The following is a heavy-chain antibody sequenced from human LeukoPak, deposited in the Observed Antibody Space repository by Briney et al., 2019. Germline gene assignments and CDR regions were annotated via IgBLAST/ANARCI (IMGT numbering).Heavy chain of an antibody. Sequence: ASVKVSCKASGYTFTSYDINWVRQATGQGLEWMGWMNPNSGNTGYAQKFQGRVTMTRNTSISAAYMELSSLRSEDTAVYYCAREWELRPQGALDIWGQGTMVTVSS. CDR2: MNPNSGNT. V-gene: IGHV1-8*01. CDR1: GYTFTSYD. CDR3: AREWELRPQGALDI. D-gene: IGHD1-26*01. J-gene: IGHJ3*02.